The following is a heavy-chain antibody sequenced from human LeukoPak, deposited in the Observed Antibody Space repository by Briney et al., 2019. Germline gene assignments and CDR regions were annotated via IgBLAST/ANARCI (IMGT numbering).Heavy chain of an antibody. J-gene: IGHJ4*02. CDR2: ISPYNVNT. D-gene: IGHD7-27*01. CDR3: GRDLGWRRETGGRLDY. Sequence: ASVKVSCKASGYTFTSYGISWVRQAPGQGLEWMGWISPYNVNTNYAQKLQGRVTMTTNTSTSTAYMELRSLRSDDTAVYYCGRDLGWRRETGGRLDYWGQGTLVTVSS. V-gene: IGHV1-18*01. CDR1: GYTFTSYG.